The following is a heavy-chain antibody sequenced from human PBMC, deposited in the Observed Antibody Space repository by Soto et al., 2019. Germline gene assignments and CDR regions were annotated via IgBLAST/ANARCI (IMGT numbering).Heavy chain of an antibody. D-gene: IGHD3-3*01. V-gene: IGHV1-8*01. CDR2: INPNGGNT. Sequence: QVQLVQSGAEVKKPGASVKVSCKASGYTFPSYDINWVRQPTGQGLEGRGWINPNGGNTGYAQKFQGRVTMTRNTSISTAYMELSSLRSEDTAVYYCARGTGSITIFGTPFGYYFDYWGQGTLVTVSS. J-gene: IGHJ4*02. CDR3: ARGTGSITIFGTPFGYYFDY. CDR1: GYTFPSYD.